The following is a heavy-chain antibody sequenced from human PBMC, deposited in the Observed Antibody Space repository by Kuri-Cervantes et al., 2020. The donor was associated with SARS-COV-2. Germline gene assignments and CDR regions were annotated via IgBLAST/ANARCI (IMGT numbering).Heavy chain of an antibody. V-gene: IGHV3-23*01. J-gene: IGHJ4*02. CDR2: ISGSGGST. Sequence: GGSLRLSCAASGFTFSNYAMSWVRQAPGKGLEWVSAISGSGGSTYYADSVKGRFTISRDNSKNTLYLQMNSLRAEDTAVDYCAKDSRYDFWSGYYFDYWGQGTLVTVSS. CDR1: GFTFSNYA. CDR3: AKDSRYDFWSGYYFDY. D-gene: IGHD3-3*01.